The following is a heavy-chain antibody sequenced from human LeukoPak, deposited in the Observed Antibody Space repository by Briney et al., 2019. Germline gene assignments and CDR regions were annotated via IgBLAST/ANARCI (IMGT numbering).Heavy chain of an antibody. Sequence: GRSLRLSWAASGFTFSSYGMHWVRQAPGKGLEWVAVIWYDGSNKYYADSVKGRFTISRDNSKNTLYLQMNSLRAEDTAVYYCARGSRLWFGEFHDYWGQGTLITVSS. CDR1: GFTFSSYG. D-gene: IGHD3-10*01. V-gene: IGHV3-33*01. CDR2: IWYDGSNK. CDR3: ARGSRLWFGEFHDY. J-gene: IGHJ4*02.